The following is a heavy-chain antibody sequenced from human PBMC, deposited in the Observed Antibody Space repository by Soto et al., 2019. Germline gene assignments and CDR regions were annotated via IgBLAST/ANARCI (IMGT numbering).Heavy chain of an antibody. Sequence: QVQLVQSGAEVKKPGSSVKVSCKASGGTFSSYAITWVRQAPGQGLEWMGGIIPIFGTANYAQKFQGRVTITADESTSTAYMELSSLRSEDTAVYYCARRSIVVVVAATRYYGMDVWGQGTTVTVSS. CDR2: IIPIFGTA. V-gene: IGHV1-69*01. D-gene: IGHD2-15*01. CDR3: ARRSIVVVVAATRYYGMDV. CDR1: GGTFSSYA. J-gene: IGHJ6*02.